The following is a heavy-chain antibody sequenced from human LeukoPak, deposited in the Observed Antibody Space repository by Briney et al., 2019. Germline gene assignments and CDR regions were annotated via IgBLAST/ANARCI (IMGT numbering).Heavy chain of an antibody. CDR2: INWSGGST. D-gene: IGHD4-17*01. Sequence: GGSLRLSCTASGFAFDEHGMSWVRQVPGKGLEWVSGINWSGGSTGYADSVKGRFSISRDTSKNTLYLQMKSLRAEDTAVYYCARSYGDPLFDYWGQGTLVTVSA. J-gene: IGHJ4*02. CDR3: ARSYGDPLFDY. V-gene: IGHV3-20*04. CDR1: GFAFDEHG.